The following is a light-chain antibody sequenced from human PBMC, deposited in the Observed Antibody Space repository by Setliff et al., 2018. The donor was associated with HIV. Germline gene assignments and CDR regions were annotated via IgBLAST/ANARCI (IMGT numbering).Light chain of an antibody. CDR1: SSDIGTYNR. Sequence: SALTQPPSVSGSPGQSVTISCTGTSSDIGTYNRVSWYQQPPGTAPKLMIYEVSNRPSGVPDRFSGSKSGNTASLIISGLQAEDEADYHCSSYTRSSTLVFGGGTKVTVL. CDR3: SSYTRSSTLV. CDR2: EVS. V-gene: IGLV2-18*02. J-gene: IGLJ2*01.